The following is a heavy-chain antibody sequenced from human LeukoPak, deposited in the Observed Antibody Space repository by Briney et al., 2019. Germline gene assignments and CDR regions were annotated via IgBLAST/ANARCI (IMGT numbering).Heavy chain of an antibody. CDR3: ARVVIAAAGRRFDY. V-gene: IGHV3-23*01. D-gene: IGHD6-13*01. J-gene: IGHJ4*02. CDR1: GFTFDDYG. CDR2: ISGSGGST. Sequence: TGGSLRLSCAASGFTFDDYGMSWVRQAPGKGLEWVSAISGSGGSTYYADSVKGRFTISRDNSKNTLHLQMNSLRAEDTAVYYCARVVIAAAGRRFDYWGQGTLVTVSS.